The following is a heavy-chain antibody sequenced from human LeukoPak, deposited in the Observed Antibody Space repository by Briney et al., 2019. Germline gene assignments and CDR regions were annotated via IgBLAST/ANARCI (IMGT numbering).Heavy chain of an antibody. CDR1: GGSISSYY. J-gene: IGHJ5*02. V-gene: IGHV4-59*01. Sequence: PSETLSLTCTVSGGSISSYYWSWIRQPPGKGLEWIGYIYYSGSTNYNPSLKSRVTISVDTSKNQSSLKLSSVTAADTAVYYCARIIISGSNWFDPWGQGTLVTVSS. D-gene: IGHD1-26*01. CDR2: IYYSGST. CDR3: ARIIISGSNWFDP.